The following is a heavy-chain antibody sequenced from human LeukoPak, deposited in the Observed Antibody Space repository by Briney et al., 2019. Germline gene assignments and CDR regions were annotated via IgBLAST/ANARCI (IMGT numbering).Heavy chain of an antibody. D-gene: IGHD1-1*01. V-gene: IGHV3-9*01. J-gene: IGHJ4*02. CDR3: AKDVGALERNPDY. CDR2: ISWNSDSI. CDR1: GFNFDDYA. Sequence: PGGSLRLSCAASGFNFDDYAMHWVRQVPGKGLEWVSGISWNSDSIGYAGSVKGRFTISRDNAKKSLYLQMNSLRAEDTALYHCAKDVGALERNPDYWGQGILVTVSS.